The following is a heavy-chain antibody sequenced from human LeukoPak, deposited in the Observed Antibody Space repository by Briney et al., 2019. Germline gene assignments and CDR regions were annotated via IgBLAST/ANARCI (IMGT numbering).Heavy chain of an antibody. CDR2: IYTSGST. J-gene: IGHJ6*03. Sequence: SETLSLTCTVSGDSISTGSYYWSWIRQPAGRGLEWIGRIYTSGSTNYNPSLKSRVTMSVDTSKNQFSLKLSSVTAADTAVYYCASDGALGAYYYYMDVWGKGTTVTVSS. V-gene: IGHV4-61*02. CDR3: ASDGALGAYYYYMDV. D-gene: IGHD3-16*01. CDR1: GDSISTGSYY.